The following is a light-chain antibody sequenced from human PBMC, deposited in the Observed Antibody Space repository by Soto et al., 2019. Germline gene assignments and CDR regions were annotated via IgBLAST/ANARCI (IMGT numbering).Light chain of an antibody. J-gene: IGLJ2*01. Sequence: QSVLTQPPSVSAAPGQKVTISCSGSSSNIGNKYVSWYQQLPGTAPKLLIYDNNSRPSGIPDRFSGSKSGTSATLGITGLQTGDEADYFCGTWDSSLSAVVFGGGTKVTVL. V-gene: IGLV1-51*01. CDR1: SSNIGNKY. CDR2: DNN. CDR3: GTWDSSLSAVV.